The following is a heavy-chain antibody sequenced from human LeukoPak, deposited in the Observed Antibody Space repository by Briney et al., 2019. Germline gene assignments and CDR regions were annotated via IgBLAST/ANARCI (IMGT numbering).Heavy chain of an antibody. V-gene: IGHV3-9*01. CDR2: ISRDSVDV. J-gene: IGHJ4*02. CDR1: KFSFSSYW. Sequence: GGSLRLSCAASKFSFSSYWMHWVRQAPGKGLEWVSHISRDSVDVAYAESVKGRFTISRDNAKNSLFLQMNGLRPEDTALYYCAKGGIIPAAVFDFWDQGTLVAVSS. CDR3: AKGGIIPAAVFDF. D-gene: IGHD6-13*01.